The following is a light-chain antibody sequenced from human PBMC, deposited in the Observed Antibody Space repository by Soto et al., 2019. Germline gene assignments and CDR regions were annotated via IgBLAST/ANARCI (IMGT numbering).Light chain of an antibody. V-gene: IGLV2-18*02. CDR3: SSYTTSTLV. J-gene: IGLJ2*01. Sequence: QSALTQPPSVSGSPGQSVTISCTGTSGDIGTYNRVSWYQQTPGTAPKVMIYEVSNRPSGVPDRFSGSQSGNTASLTISGLQAVDEADYYCSSYTTSTLVFGGGTKLTVL. CDR1: SGDIGTYNR. CDR2: EVS.